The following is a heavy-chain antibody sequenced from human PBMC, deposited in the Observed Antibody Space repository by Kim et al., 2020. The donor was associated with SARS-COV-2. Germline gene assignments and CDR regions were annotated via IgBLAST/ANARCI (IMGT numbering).Heavy chain of an antibody. D-gene: IGHD2-21*01. Sequence: GGSLRLSCAVSEFSVSNNYMTWVRQAPGKGLQWISAIHLLGHTYYAGSVRGRFTLSRDNSKNTLYLQMSSLRVDDTAVYFCARGYSYYGLDAWGHGTLVAVSS. CDR3: ARGYSYYGLDA. V-gene: IGHV3-53*01. CDR2: IHLLGHT. CDR1: EFSVSNNY. J-gene: IGHJ6*02.